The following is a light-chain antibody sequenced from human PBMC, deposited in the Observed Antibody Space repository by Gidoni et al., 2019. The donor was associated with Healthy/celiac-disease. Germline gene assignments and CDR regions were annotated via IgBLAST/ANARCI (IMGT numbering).Light chain of an antibody. V-gene: IGKV3-11*01. CDR3: QQRSNWPLT. CDR2: DAS. Sequence: DIRFKQCPATHSLSPGARATLSCRASQSVSSSLAWYQQKPGQAPRLLIYDASNRATGIPARFSGSGSGTDFTLTISSLEPEDFAVYYCQQRSNWPLTFGGGTKVEIK. J-gene: IGKJ4*01. CDR1: QSVSSS.